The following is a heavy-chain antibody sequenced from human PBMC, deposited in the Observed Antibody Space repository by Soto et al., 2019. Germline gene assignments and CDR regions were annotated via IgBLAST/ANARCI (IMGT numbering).Heavy chain of an antibody. Sequence: GASVKVSCKASGYTFTSYAMHWVRQAPGQRLEWMGWINAGNGNTKYSQKFQGRVTITRDTSASTAYMELSSLRSEDTAVYYCARGGYNKYSSSWYVQDYWGQGTLVTVS. D-gene: IGHD6-13*01. CDR2: INAGNGNT. V-gene: IGHV1-3*01. J-gene: IGHJ4*02. CDR1: GYTFTSYA. CDR3: ARGGYNKYSSSWYVQDY.